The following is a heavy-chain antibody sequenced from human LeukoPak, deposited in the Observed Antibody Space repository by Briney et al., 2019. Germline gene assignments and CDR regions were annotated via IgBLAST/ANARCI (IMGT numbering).Heavy chain of an antibody. CDR3: ARDRISINALDM. Sequence: SETLSLTRTVSGAPISGHYLTWLRQPPGKGLEWIGYISHIGSTNYYPSLKSRVPISVDTSKNQFSLKLTSVTAADTAVYYCARDRISINALDMWGQGTMVTVSS. D-gene: IGHD1-14*01. CDR1: GAPISGHY. J-gene: IGHJ3*02. V-gene: IGHV4-59*11. CDR2: ISHIGST.